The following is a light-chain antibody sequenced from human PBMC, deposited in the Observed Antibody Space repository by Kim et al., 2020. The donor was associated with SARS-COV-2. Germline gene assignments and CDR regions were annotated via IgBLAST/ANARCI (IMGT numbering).Light chain of an antibody. J-gene: IGLJ1*01. CDR1: SMDVGGYKS. CDR3: SSYIRGSTNYV. V-gene: IGLV2-14*01. CDR2: EVS. Sequence: QSITNSGTGTSMDVGGYKSVSWYQQRPGKAPKLVIYEVSNRPSGVSNRFSGSKSGNTASLTISGLQAEDEADYYCSSYIRGSTNYVFGTGTKVTVL.